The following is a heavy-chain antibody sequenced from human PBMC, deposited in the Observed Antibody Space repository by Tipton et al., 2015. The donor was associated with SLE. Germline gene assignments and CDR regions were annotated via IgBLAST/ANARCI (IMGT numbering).Heavy chain of an antibody. Sequence: TLSLTCTVSLYSIGSGFYWDWVRQAPGKGLEWVATMHHNGSTYYNPSLRSRLTISVDTSENHFSLNLNSVTAADTAVYHCARVSRGYSGYEWAGFFDYWGQGALVTVSS. D-gene: IGHD5-12*01. CDR1: LYSIGSGFY. V-gene: IGHV4-38-2*02. CDR3: ARVSRGYSGYEWAGFFDY. CDR2: MHHNGST. J-gene: IGHJ4*02.